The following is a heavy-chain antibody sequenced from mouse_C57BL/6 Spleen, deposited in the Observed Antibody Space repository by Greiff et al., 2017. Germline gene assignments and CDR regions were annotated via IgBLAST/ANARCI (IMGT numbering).Heavy chain of an antibody. J-gene: IGHJ1*03. V-gene: IGHV1-72*01. CDR3: ASEYYGGYFDV. CDR2: IDPYSGGT. D-gene: IGHD1-1*01. Sequence: QVQLQQPGAELVKPGASVKLSCKASGYTFTSYWMHWVKQRPGRGLEWIGWIDPYSGGTKSNEKFKSKATLTVDKPSRTAYMQLSRLTSEDSAVYYCASEYYGGYFDVWGTGTTGTVSS. CDR1: GYTFTSYW.